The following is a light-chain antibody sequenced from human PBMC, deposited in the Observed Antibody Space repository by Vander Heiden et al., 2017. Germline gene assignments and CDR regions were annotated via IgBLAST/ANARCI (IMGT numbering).Light chain of an antibody. J-gene: IGLJ2*01. V-gene: IGLV2-8*01. Sequence: QSALTQPPSASGSPGQSVTLPCTGTSSDVGGYKYVSWYQQHPGKSPKLMIYEVTKRPSGVPDRFSGSKSGNTASLTVSGLQAKDEADYYCIAYAGSNNLVFGGGTKLTVL. CDR2: EVT. CDR3: IAYAGSNNLV. CDR1: SSDVGGYKY.